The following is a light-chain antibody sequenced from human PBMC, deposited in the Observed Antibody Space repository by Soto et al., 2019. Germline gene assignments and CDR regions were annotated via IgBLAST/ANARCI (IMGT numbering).Light chain of an antibody. CDR2: KAS. V-gene: IGKV1-5*03. CDR1: QSISNW. J-gene: IGKJ1*01. CDR3: QHYESCSRT. Sequence: IQMTQSPSTLSASVGDRVTITCRASQSISNWVAWYQQKQWKAPKLHISKASSVESAVPSRFSGSGSGTEFTLTLSSLQSDDFATYRCQHYESCSRTFGQATKV.